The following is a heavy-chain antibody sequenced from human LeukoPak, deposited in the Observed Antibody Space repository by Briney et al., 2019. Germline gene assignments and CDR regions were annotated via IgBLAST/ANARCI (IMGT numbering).Heavy chain of an antibody. CDR3: ARDAGDFDLS. CDR1: GFTFSNYG. J-gene: IGHJ5*02. V-gene: IGHV3-33*01. Sequence: GGSLRLSCAASGFTFSNYGMHWVRQAPGKGLEWVAVIWYDGSKTYYADSVKGRFTISRDNSKNTLYLQMSSLRADDTAVYFCARDAGDFDLSWGQGTLVTVSS. CDR2: IWYDGSKT. D-gene: IGHD3-10*01.